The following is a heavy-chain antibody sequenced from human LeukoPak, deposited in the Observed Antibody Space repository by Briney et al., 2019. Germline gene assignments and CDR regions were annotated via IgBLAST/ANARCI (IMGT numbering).Heavy chain of an antibody. J-gene: IGHJ4*02. CDR3: ARDEGYYGAPLFDY. CDR1: GYTFTSYG. CDR2: ISAYNGNT. V-gene: IGHV1-18*01. Sequence: GASVKVSCKASGYTFTSYGISWVRQAPGQGLEWMGWISAYNGNTNYAQKLQGRVTMTTDTSTSTAYMELRSLRSDDTAVYHCARDEGYYGAPLFDYWSQGTLVTVSS. D-gene: IGHD4/OR15-4a*01.